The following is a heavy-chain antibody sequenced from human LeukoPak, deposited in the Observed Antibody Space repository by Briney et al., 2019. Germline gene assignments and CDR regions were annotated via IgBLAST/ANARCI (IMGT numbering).Heavy chain of an antibody. CDR3: ATLGGNYFDY. Sequence: SVQGRFTISRDNSKDTLYLQMNSLRAEDTAVYYCATLGGNYFDYWGQGTLVTVSS. D-gene: IGHD3-10*01. V-gene: IGHV3-30*07. J-gene: IGHJ4*02.